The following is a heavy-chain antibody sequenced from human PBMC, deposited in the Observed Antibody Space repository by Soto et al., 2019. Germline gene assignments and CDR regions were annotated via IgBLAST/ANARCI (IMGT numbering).Heavy chain of an antibody. D-gene: IGHD5-18*01. V-gene: IGHV4-30-2*03. CDR2: IYYSGST. Sequence: IRHQPGKGLEWIGSIYYSGSTYYNPSLKSRVTISVDTSKNQFSLKLSSVTAADTAVYYCACIFSGGYGYGFYYYGMDVCGQATTVT. J-gene: IGHJ6*02. CDR3: ACIFSGGYGYGFYYYGMDV.